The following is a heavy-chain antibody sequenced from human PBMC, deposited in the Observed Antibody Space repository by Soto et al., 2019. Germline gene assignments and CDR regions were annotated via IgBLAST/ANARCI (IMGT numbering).Heavy chain of an antibody. CDR2: IIPIFGTA. V-gene: IGHV1-69*13. CDR3: ARKRDDFWSGYDY. D-gene: IGHD3-3*01. CDR1: GGTFSSYA. Sequence: GASVKVSCKASGGTFSSYAISWVRQAPGQGLEWMGGIIPIFGTANYAQKFQGRVTITADEPTSTAYMELSSLRSEDTAVYYCARKRDDFWSGYDYWGQGTLVTVSS. J-gene: IGHJ4*02.